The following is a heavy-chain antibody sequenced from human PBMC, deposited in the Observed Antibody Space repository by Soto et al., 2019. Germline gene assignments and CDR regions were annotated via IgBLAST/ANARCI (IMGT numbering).Heavy chain of an antibody. D-gene: IGHD6-19*01. CDR1: GGSISSYY. Sequence: QVQLQESGPGLVKPSETLSLTCTVSGGSISSYYWSWIRQPPGKGLEWIGYIYYSGSTNYNPSLKSRVTISVDTSKNQFSLKLSSVTAADTAVYYCARQGSSGTTYYYYYGMDVWGLGTTVTVSS. J-gene: IGHJ6*02. V-gene: IGHV4-59*08. CDR3: ARQGSSGTTYYYYYGMDV. CDR2: IYYSGST.